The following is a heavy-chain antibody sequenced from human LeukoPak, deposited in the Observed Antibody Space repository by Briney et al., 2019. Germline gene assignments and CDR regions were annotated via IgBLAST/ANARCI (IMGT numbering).Heavy chain of an antibody. Sequence: GGSLRLSCAASGFTFSGSAMHWVRQASGKGLEWVGRIRSRVNSYATAYGASVKGRFTISRDDSKNTAYLHMNSLKTEDTAVYYCTSQKPLWRYSGDSYYDGFAFDIWGQGTMVTVSS. V-gene: IGHV3-73*01. D-gene: IGHD2-21*01. CDR1: GFTFSGSA. CDR3: TSQKPLWRYSGDSYYDGFAFDI. CDR2: IRSRVNSYAT. J-gene: IGHJ3*02.